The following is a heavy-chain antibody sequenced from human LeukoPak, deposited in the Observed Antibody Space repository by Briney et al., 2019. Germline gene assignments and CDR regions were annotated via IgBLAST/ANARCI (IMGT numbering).Heavy chain of an antibody. Sequence: SETLSLTXTVSGGSISSGSYYWSGIRQPAGKGLEWIERIYTSGSTNYNPSLKSRVTISVDTSKNQFSLKLSSVTAADTAVYYCARDHTIFGVVPHLYMDVWGKGTTVTVSS. D-gene: IGHD3-3*01. CDR1: GGSISSGSYY. J-gene: IGHJ6*03. V-gene: IGHV4-61*02. CDR3: ARDHTIFGVVPHLYMDV. CDR2: IYTSGST.